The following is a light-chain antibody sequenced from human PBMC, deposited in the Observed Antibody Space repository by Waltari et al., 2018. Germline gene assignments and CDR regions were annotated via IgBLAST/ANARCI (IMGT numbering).Light chain of an antibody. CDR1: NLGSTI. J-gene: IGLJ2*01. CDR2: RDS. V-gene: IGLV3-9*01. Sequence: SYKLTQPLSVSVALGQTATITCEEDNLGSTIVHRYQQKPGRAPVAVIFRDSTRPSAIPERFSGSNSGNTATLTISEAQAGDEADYFCQVWDRSTVIFGGGTKLTVL. CDR3: QVWDRSTVI.